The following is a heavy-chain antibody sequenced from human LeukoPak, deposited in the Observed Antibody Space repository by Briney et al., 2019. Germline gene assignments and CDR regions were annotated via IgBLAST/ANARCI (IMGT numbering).Heavy chain of an antibody. CDR2: ISGSGGST. D-gene: IGHD3-22*01. J-gene: IGHJ4*02. CDR3: AKTYYYDSSGYS. CDR1: GFTFSDFA. V-gene: IGHV3-23*01. Sequence: GGSLRLSCAASGFTFSDFAMIWVRQPPGKGLEWVSAISGSGGSTYYADSVKGRFTISRDNSKNTLYLQMNSLRAEDTAVYYCAKTYYYDSSGYSWGQGTLVTVSS.